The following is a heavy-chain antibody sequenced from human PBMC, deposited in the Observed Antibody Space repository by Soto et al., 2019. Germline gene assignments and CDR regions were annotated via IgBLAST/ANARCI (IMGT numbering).Heavy chain of an antibody. Sequence: GGSLRLSCAASGFTFDDYTMHWVRQAPGKGLEWVSLISWDGGSTYYADSVKGRFTISRDNSKNSLYLQMNSLRAEDTALYYCAKGRSYYYYYGVDVWGQGTTVTVS. V-gene: IGHV3-43*01. CDR1: GFTFDDYT. CDR3: AKGRSYYYYYGVDV. CDR2: ISWDGGST. J-gene: IGHJ6*02.